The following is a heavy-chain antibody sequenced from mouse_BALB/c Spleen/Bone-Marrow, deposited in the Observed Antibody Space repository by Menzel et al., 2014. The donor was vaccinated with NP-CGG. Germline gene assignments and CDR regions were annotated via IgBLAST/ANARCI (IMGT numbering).Heavy chain of an antibody. J-gene: IGHJ1*01. Sequence: QVHVKQSGPELVKPGASVKISCKASGYTFTDYYINWVKQKPGQGLEWIGWIYPGSGNTKYNEKFKGKATLTVDTSSSTAYMQLSSLTSEGTAVYFCARILYWYFHVWGAGTTVTVSS. CDR3: ARILYWYFHV. CDR2: IYPGSGNT. CDR1: GYTFTDYY. V-gene: IGHV1-84*02.